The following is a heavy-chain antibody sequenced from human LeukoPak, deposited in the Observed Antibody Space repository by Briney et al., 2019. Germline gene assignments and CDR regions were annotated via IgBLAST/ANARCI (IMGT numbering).Heavy chain of an antibody. J-gene: IGHJ4*02. CDR2: ISYDVSNK. CDR3: ARSRSSGWGREFDY. CDR1: GFTFSSYA. Sequence: QPGGSLRLSCAASGFTFSSYAMHWVRQAPGKGLEWVAVISYDVSNKFYADSVRGRFTISRDNSKNSLYLQMNSLRAEDTAVYYCARSRSSGWGREFDYWGQGTLVTVSS. V-gene: IGHV3-30-3*01. D-gene: IGHD6-19*01.